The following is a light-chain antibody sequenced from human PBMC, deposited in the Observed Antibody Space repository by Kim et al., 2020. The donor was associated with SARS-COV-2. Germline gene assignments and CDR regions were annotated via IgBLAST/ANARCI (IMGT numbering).Light chain of an antibody. V-gene: IGLV2-11*01. CDR2: DVN. CDR3: CSYATNIYV. J-gene: IGLJ1*01. Sequence: QSALTQPRSVSGSPGQSVTISCTGTSSDVGGYNHVSWHQHHPGKAPKVIINDVNKRPSGVPDRFSGSKSGNTASLTISGLQAEDEAYYYCCSYATNIYVFGTGTQLTVL. CDR1: SSDVGGYNH.